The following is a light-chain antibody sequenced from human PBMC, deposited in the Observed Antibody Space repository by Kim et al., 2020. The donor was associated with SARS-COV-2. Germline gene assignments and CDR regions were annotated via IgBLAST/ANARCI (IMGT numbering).Light chain of an antibody. V-gene: IGKV1-39*01. CDR3: KQSYTTPIT. Sequence: DIQMTQSPSSLSPSVGDRVTITCRASQSIINYLSWYQQKPGKAPKLLIYAASSLQSGVPSRFSGSGSGTDFTLTISSLQPEDFATYYCKQSYTTPITFGHGTRLEIK. CDR2: AAS. CDR1: QSIINY. J-gene: IGKJ5*01.